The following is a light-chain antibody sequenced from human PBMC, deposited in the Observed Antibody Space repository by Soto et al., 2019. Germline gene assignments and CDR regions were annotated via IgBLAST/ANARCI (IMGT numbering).Light chain of an antibody. Sequence: IVLTQSPGTLSLSPGERTTLSCRASQSISRYLAWYQQKPGQGPRLLIYGASRRATGVPDRFSGSGSGTDFTLTISSLQPEDFAPYYCQQSYSTPPITFGQGTRLEI. J-gene: IGKJ5*01. CDR3: QQSYSTPPIT. CDR2: GAS. V-gene: IGKV3-20*01. CDR1: QSISRY.